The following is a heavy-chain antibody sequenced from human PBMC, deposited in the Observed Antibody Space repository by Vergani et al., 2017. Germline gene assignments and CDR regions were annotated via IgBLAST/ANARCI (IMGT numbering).Heavy chain of an antibody. V-gene: IGHV1-69*12. CDR3: AVVEGYCSGGSCYYIDV. D-gene: IGHD2-15*01. J-gene: IGHJ6*03. CDR2: IIPIFGTA. Sequence: QVQLVQSGAEVKKPGSSVKVSCKASGGTFSSYAISWVRQAPGQGLEWMGGIIPIFGTANYAQKFQGRVTITADESTSTAYMELSSLRSEDTAVYYCAVVEGYCSGGSCYYIDVWGKGTTVTVSS. CDR1: GGTFSSYA.